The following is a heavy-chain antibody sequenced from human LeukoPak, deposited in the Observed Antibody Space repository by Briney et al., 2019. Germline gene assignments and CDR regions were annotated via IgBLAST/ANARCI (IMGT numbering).Heavy chain of an antibody. J-gene: IGHJ5*02. D-gene: IGHD6-13*01. CDR1: GYTFTSYD. V-gene: IGHV1-8*01. CDR2: MNPNSGNT. CDR3: AREMGSSWYGIAAAWLSPGGFTSKNWFDP. Sequence: ASVKVSCKASGYTFTSYDINWVRQATGQGLEWEGWMNPNSGNTGYAQNFQGRVTMTRNTSIGTAYMELSSLRSEDTAVYYCAREMGSSWYGIAAAWLSPGGFTSKNWFDPWGQGTLVTVSS.